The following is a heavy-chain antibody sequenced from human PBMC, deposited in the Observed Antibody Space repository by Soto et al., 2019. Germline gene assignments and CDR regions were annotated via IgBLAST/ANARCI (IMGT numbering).Heavy chain of an antibody. D-gene: IGHD6-13*01. J-gene: IGHJ5*02. CDR1: GGSISSNY. CDR2: VYNSGST. CDR3: ARYRREAVAGYTLDH. V-gene: IGHV4-59*01. Sequence: SETLSLTCTVSGGSISSNYWTWIRQPPGKGLEWIGYVYNSGSTNYNPSLKSRVTISEDTSKSQFSLKVNSMTAADTAVYYCARYRREAVAGYTLDHWGQVILVTVSS.